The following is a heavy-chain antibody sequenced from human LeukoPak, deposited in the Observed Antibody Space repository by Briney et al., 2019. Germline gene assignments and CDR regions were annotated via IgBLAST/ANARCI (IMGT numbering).Heavy chain of an antibody. CDR1: GFTFSSYE. D-gene: IGHD6-19*01. Sequence: GGSLRLSCAASGFTFSSYEMNWVRQAPGKGLEWVSGITWNSGSIGYADSVKGRFTISRDNAKNSLYLQMNSLRTEDMALYYCTRSSGWYNHFDYWGQGTLVTVSS. J-gene: IGHJ4*02. V-gene: IGHV3-9*03. CDR3: TRSSGWYNHFDY. CDR2: ITWNSGSI.